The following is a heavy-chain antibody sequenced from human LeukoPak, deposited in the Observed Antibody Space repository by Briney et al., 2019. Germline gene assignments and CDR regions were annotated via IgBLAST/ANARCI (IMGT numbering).Heavy chain of an antibody. D-gene: IGHD3-22*01. J-gene: IGHJ3*02. CDR2: IYYSGST. CDR3: ASLTTAEAFDI. CDR1: GGSISSSSYY. V-gene: IGHV4-39*07. Sequence: SETLSLTCTVSGGSISSSSYYWGWIRQPPGKGLEWIGSIYYSGSTYYNPSLKSRVTISVDTSKNQFSLKLSSVTAADTAVYYCASLTTAEAFDIWGQGTMVTVSS.